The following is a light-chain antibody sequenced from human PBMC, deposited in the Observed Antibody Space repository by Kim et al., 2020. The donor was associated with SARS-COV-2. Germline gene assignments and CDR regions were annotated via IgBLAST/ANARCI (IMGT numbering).Light chain of an antibody. V-gene: IGKV3-20*01. CDR1: QSVTSNY. CDR2: LAS. CDR3: QQYDTLPYT. Sequence: DIVLTQSPGTLSLSPGERATLSCRASQSVTSNYLAWFQKKPGQAPWLLVYLASRRSTDIPDRFSGSGSETDFTLTISGVQPEDVAVYFCQQYDTLPYTFGPGTKLEF. J-gene: IGKJ2*01.